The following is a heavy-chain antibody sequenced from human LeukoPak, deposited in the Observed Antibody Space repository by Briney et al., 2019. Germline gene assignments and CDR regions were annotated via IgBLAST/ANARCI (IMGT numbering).Heavy chain of an antibody. CDR3: ARDYGDYYWFDP. CDR2: IYYSGST. V-gene: IGHV4-59*12. CDR1: GGSISSYY. J-gene: IGHJ5*02. Sequence: PSETLSLTCTVSGGSISSYYWSWIRQPPGKGLEWIGYIYYSGSTNYNPSLKSRVTISVDTSKNQFSLKLSSVTAADTAVYYCARDYGDYYWFDPWGQGTLVTVSS. D-gene: IGHD4-17*01.